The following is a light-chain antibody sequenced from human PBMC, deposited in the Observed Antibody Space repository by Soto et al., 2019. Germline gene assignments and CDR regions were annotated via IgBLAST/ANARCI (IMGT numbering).Light chain of an antibody. CDR3: QQYDNLSPYT. CDR1: QDISNY. CDR2: DAS. V-gene: IGKV1-33*01. Sequence: DFQMTQSPSSLSASVGDRVTITCQASQDISNYLNWYQQKPGKAPKLLIYDASNLETGVPSRFSGSGSGTDFTFTISSLQPEDIATYYCQQYDNLSPYTFGQGTKLEIK. J-gene: IGKJ2*01.